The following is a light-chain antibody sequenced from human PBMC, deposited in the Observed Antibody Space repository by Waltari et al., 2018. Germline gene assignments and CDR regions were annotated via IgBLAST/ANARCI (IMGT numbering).Light chain of an antibody. CDR1: SSGVGTFTL. CDR2: EGN. J-gene: IGLJ2*01. Sequence: QSALTQPASVSGSPGQSITMSCTGASSGVGTFTLYSRYQQHPGKAPKLIIYEGNERPSGVSNRFSGSKSGNTASLTISGLQAEDEAYYYCCSYAGGSTFVVFGGGTKLTVL. CDR3: CSYAGGSTFVV. V-gene: IGLV2-23*03.